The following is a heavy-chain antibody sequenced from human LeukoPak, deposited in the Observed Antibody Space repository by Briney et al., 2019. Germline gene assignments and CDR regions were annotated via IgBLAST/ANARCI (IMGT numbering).Heavy chain of an antibody. Sequence: GESLKISCKGYGYIFRNYWIGWVRQIPGKGLEWMGIIFPGDSDTKYSPSFQGQVTISADKSLSTAYLQWTSLRASDTAIYYCARHGLEGCSGGRCYTSFHYYGMDVWGQGTTVTVSS. D-gene: IGHD2-15*01. CDR1: GYIFRNYW. J-gene: IGHJ6*02. V-gene: IGHV5-51*01. CDR2: IFPGDSDT. CDR3: ARHGLEGCSGGRCYTSFHYYGMDV.